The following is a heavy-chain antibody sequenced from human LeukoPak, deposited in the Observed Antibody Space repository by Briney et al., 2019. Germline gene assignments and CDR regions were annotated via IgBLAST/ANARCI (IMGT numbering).Heavy chain of an antibody. CDR1: GYSISSGYY. D-gene: IGHD3-16*02. CDR3: ARERDDYVWGSYPLYNWFDP. CDR2: IYHSGST. Sequence: SETLSLTCAVSGYSISSGYYWGWIRQPPGRGLEWIGSIYHSGSTYYNPSLKSRVTISVDTSKNQFSLKLSSVTAADTAVYYCARERDDYVWGSYPLYNWFDPWGQGTLVTVSS. J-gene: IGHJ5*02. V-gene: IGHV4-38-2*02.